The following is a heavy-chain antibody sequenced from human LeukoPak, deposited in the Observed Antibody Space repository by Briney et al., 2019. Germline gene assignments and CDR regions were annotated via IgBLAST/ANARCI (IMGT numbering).Heavy chain of an antibody. J-gene: IGHJ3*01. CDR1: GYSFTSYC. CDR2: IYPGDSGP. D-gene: IGHD1-26*01. V-gene: IGHV5-51*01. CDR3: GMSGDRGPLQDDVFDV. Sequence: GESLKISCKVSGYSFTSYCIGWVRQMLGKGLEWMGIIYPGDSGPTYSPSFQGQVTISVDKSINTAYLKWSSLQASDTAMYYCGMSGDRGPLQDDVFDVWGQGTMVTVST.